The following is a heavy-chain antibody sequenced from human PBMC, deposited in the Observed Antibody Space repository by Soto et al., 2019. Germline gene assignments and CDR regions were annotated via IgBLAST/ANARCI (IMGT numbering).Heavy chain of an antibody. CDR1: GGTFSSYA. Sequence: QVQLVQSGAEVKKPGSSVKVSCKASGGTFSSYAISWVRQAPGQGLEWMGGIIPIFGTANYAQKFQGRVTITAAESTSTAYMELSSLTSENTAVYYCARDRDYGATRDYFDYWGQGTLVTVSS. CDR2: IIPIFGTA. V-gene: IGHV1-69*01. D-gene: IGHD4-17*01. J-gene: IGHJ4*02. CDR3: ARDRDYGATRDYFDY.